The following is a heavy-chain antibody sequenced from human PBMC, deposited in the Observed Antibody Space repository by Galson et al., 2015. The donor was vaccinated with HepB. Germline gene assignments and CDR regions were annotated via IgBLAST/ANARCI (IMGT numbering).Heavy chain of an antibody. CDR3: ARVVQQLAYGMDV. CDR1: GFSFKSSG. V-gene: IGHV3-33*01. J-gene: IGHJ6*02. D-gene: IGHD6-13*01. Sequence: LRLSCAGSGFSFKSSGMHWVRQAPGKGLEWVAIIWYDGSKKYYAESLKGRFTISRDNSKSTLYLEMNGLRAEDTAVYYCARVVQQLAYGMDVWGQGTTVTVSS. CDR2: IWYDGSKK.